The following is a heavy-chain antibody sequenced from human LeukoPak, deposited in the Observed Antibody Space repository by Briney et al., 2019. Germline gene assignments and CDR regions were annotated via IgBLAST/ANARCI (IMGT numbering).Heavy chain of an antibody. CDR2: ISSSGSTI. J-gene: IGHJ6*03. CDR3: ARGYSGDSYGFYYYYMDV. V-gene: IGHV3-48*03. Sequence: GGSLRLSCAASGFTFSSYEMNWVRQAPGKGLEWVSCISSSGSTIYYADSVKGRFTISRDNAKNSLYLQMNSLRAEDTAVYYCARGYSGDSYGFYYYYMDVWGKGTTVTVSS. D-gene: IGHD5-18*01. CDR1: GFTFSSYE.